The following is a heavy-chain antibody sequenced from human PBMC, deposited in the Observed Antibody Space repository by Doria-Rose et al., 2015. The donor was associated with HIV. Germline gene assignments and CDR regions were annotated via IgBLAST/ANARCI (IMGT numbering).Heavy chain of an antibody. V-gene: IGHV3-9*01. CDR1: GFSFESYA. CDR2: ISWDSGAK. Sequence: VQLVQSGGGLVQPGRSLRLSCVGSGFSFESYAMHWVRLATGPGLEWVAGISWDSGAKGNADSVDGRFTISRDNAKKSVYLEMRSLRPEDTAFYYCAKAPIIGPKYYFYMDVWGKGTSVTVSS. D-gene: IGHD3-3*01. CDR3: AKAPIIGPKYYFYMDV. J-gene: IGHJ6*03.